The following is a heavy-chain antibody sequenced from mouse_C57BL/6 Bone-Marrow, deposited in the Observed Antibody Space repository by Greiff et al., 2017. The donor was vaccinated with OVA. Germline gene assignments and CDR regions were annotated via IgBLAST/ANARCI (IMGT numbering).Heavy chain of an antibody. D-gene: IGHD2-5*01. V-gene: IGHV5-6*01. Sequence: EVKLVESGGDLVKPGGSLKLSCAASGFPFSSYGMSWVRQTPDKRLEWVATISSGGSYTYYPDSVKGRFTISRDNAKNTLYLQMSSLKSEDTAMYYCASAYYSNPYYFDYWGQGTTLTVSS. J-gene: IGHJ2*01. CDR3: ASAYYSNPYYFDY. CDR1: GFPFSSYG. CDR2: ISSGGSYT.